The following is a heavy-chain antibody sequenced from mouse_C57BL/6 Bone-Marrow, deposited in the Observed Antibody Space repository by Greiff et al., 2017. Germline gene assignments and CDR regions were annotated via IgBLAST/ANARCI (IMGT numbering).Heavy chain of an antibody. J-gene: IGHJ4*01. CDR1: GYTFTSYW. Sequence: QVQLQQPGAELVKPGASVKMSCKASGYTFTSYWITWVKQRPGQGLEWIGDIYPGSGSTNYNEKFKSKATLTVDKSSSTAYMQLSSLTSEDSAVYYCAREGSHSDAMDYWGQGTSVTVSS. CDR2: IYPGSGST. V-gene: IGHV1-55*01. D-gene: IGHD6-1*01. CDR3: AREGSHSDAMDY.